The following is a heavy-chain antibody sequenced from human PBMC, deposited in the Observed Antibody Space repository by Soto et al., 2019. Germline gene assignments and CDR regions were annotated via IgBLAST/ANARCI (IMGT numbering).Heavy chain of an antibody. D-gene: IGHD3-10*01. CDR3: VSSRSVPRDMYFGSWSSLDD. CDR2: IVPTYRTI. J-gene: IGHJ4*02. V-gene: IGHV1-69*01. Sequence: QVQLEQSEIEVKKPGSSVKVPCKVSGGAISWVRQAPGQGFEWLAGIVPTYRTIMYGQKFPDRLTITADYMSRTRLRPGDTAVYYCVSSRSVPRDMYFGSWSSLDDWGQGTLV. CDR1: GGA.